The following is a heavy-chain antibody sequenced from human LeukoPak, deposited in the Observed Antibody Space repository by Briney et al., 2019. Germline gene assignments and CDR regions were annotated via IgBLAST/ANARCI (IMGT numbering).Heavy chain of an antibody. D-gene: IGHD6-19*01. CDR1: GGSISSGGYY. V-gene: IGHV4-30-2*01. Sequence: PSETLSLTCTVSGGSISSGGYYWSWIRQPPGKGLEWIGYIYHSGSTSYYPSLKRRVTISVDTSKNQFSLKLSSVTAADTAVYYCARDAGKRWYSSGSDAFDIWGQGTMVTVSS. CDR3: ARDAGKRWYSSGSDAFDI. CDR2: IYHSGST. J-gene: IGHJ3*02.